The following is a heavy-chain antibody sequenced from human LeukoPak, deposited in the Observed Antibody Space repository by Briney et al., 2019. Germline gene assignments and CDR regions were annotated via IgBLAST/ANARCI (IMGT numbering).Heavy chain of an antibody. J-gene: IGHJ5*02. V-gene: IGHV3-21*01. D-gene: IGHD6-13*01. Sequence: GGSLRLSCAASGFTFSSYSMNWVRQAPGKGLEWVSSISSSSSYIYYADSVKGRFTISRDNAKNSLYLQMNSLRAEDTAVYYCAKASPYSSSWYWFDPWGQGTLVTVSS. CDR2: ISSSSSYI. CDR3: AKASPYSSSWYWFDP. CDR1: GFTFSSYS.